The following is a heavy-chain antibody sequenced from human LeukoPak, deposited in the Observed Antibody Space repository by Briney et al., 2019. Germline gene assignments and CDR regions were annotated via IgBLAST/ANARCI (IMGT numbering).Heavy chain of an antibody. J-gene: IGHJ5*02. CDR2: ISYDGSNE. CDR1: GFSFSSYA. Sequence: GRSLRLACAASGFSFSSYAMHWVRQAPGKGLEWVAVISYDGSNEYYPDSVKGRFTISRDNSKNTLYLQMNSLRAEDTAVYYCARDSSGSYKWFDPWGQGTLVTVSS. D-gene: IGHD6-19*01. V-gene: IGHV3-30*04. CDR3: ARDSSGSYKWFDP.